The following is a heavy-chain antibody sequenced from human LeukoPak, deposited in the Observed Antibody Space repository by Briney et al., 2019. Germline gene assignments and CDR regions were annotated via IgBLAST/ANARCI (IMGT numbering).Heavy chain of an antibody. V-gene: IGHV4-30-4*01. CDR1: GGSISSGDYF. Sequence: PAETLSLTCTVSGGSISSGDYFWNWIRQPPGKGLEGIGHIYYSGNTYYNPSLQSRVSISVDTSKSPSSLKLRSVTAADTAVYYCARWIDYWGQGTLVTVSS. J-gene: IGHJ4*02. CDR2: IYYSGNT. CDR3: ARWIDY.